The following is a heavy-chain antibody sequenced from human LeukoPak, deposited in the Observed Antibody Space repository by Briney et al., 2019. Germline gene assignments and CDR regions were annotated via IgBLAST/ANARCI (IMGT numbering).Heavy chain of an antibody. V-gene: IGHV3-23*01. Sequence: PGGSLRLSCVASGFTFSNYAMSWVRQAPGKGLEWVSAITGSGGITYYADSVKGRFTISRDNSKNTLYLQMNSLRAEDTAVYYCAKWGDYDVLTGYYDPDYWGQETLVTVSS. D-gene: IGHD3-9*01. CDR2: ITGSGGIT. CDR3: AKWGDYDVLTGYYDPDY. J-gene: IGHJ4*02. CDR1: GFTFSNYA.